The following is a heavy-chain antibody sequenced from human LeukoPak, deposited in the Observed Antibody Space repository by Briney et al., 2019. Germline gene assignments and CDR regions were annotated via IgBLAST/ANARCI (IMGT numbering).Heavy chain of an antibody. J-gene: IGHJ4*02. CDR2: ISYDGSNK. CDR1: GFTFSSYA. D-gene: IGHD6-19*01. V-gene: IGHV3-30-3*01. CDR3: AVQQWLVHY. Sequence: GGSLRLSCAASGFTFSSYAMHWVRQAPGKGLEWVAVISYDGSNKYYADSVKGRFTISRDNSKNTLYLQMNSLRAEDTAVYYCAVQQWLVHYWGQGTLVTVSS.